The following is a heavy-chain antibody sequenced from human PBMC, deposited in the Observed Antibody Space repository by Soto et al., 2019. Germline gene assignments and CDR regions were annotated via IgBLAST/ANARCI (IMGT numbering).Heavy chain of an antibody. J-gene: IGHJ4*02. Sequence: QVQLVESGGGVVQPGRSLRLSCAASGFTFSSYAMHWVRQAPGKGLEWVAVISYDGSNKYYADSVKGRFTISRDNSKNTLYLQMNSLRAEDTAVYYCARWEEEFDYWGQGTLVTVSS. CDR2: ISYDGSNK. CDR3: ARWEEEFDY. D-gene: IGHD1-26*01. CDR1: GFTFSSYA. V-gene: IGHV3-30-3*01.